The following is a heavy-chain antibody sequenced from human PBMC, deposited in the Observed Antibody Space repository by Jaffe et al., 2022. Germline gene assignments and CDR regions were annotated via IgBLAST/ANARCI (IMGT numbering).Heavy chain of an antibody. V-gene: IGHV3-48*01. J-gene: IGHJ4*02. D-gene: IGHD6-19*01. Sequence: EVQLVESGGGLVQPGGSLRLSCAASGFTFSSYSMNWVRQAPGKGLEWVSYISSSSSTIYYADSVKGRFTISRDNAKNSLYLQMNSLRAEDTAVYYCARAWGAHSSGWYEEYFDYWGQGTLVTVSS. CDR3: ARAWGAHSSGWYEEYFDY. CDR2: ISSSSSTI. CDR1: GFTFSSYS.